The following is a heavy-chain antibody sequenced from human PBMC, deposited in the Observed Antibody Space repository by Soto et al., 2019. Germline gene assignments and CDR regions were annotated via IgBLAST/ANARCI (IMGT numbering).Heavy chain of an antibody. V-gene: IGHV4-34*01. CDR3: AGRRPRSVRGPIDY. D-gene: IGHD3-10*02. CDR1: GGSFSGYY. CDR2: INHSGST. J-gene: IGHJ4*02. Sequence: SETLSLTCAVYGGSFSGYYWIWIRQPPGKGLEWIGEINHSGSTNYNPSLKSRVTISVDTSKNQFSLKLSSVTAADTAVYYCAGRRPRSVRGPIDYWGQGTLVTVSS.